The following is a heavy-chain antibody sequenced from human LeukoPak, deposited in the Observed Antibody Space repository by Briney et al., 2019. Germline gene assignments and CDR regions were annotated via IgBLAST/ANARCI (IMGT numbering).Heavy chain of an antibody. V-gene: IGHV3-30-3*01. Sequence: GGSLRLSCAASGFTFSSYAMHWVRQAPGKGLEWVAVISYDGSHKYYADSVKGRFTISRDNSKNTLYLQMNSLKIEDTAVYYCARPRYGALTFDPDYFDHWGRGALVTVSS. CDR1: GFTFSSYA. CDR2: ISYDGSHK. J-gene: IGHJ4*02. CDR3: ARPRYGALTFDPDYFDH. D-gene: IGHD4/OR15-4a*01.